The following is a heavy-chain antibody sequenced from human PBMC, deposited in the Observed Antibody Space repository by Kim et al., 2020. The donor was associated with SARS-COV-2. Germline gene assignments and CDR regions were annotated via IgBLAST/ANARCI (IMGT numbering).Heavy chain of an antibody. V-gene: IGHV3-11*05. CDR3: ARDGGFSYGSQQFDY. J-gene: IGHJ4*02. CDR1: GFTFSDYY. CDR2: ISSSGSYT. Sequence: GGSLRLSCAVSGFTFSDYYMSWIRQAPGKGLEWVSYISSSGSYTNYADSVKGRFTISRDTAEKSLYLQMNSLRAEDTAVYYCARDGGFSYGSQQFDYWGQGTLVTVSS. D-gene: IGHD5-18*01.